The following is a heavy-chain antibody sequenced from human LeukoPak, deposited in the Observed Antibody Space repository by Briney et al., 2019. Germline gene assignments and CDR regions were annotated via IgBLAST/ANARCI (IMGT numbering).Heavy chain of an antibody. V-gene: IGHV1-69*05. CDR3: AREPISSSWYEPHNWFDP. CDR1: GGTFSGYA. CDR2: IIPIFGTA. D-gene: IGHD6-13*01. Sequence: ASVKVSCKASGGTFSGYAISWVRQAPGQGLEWMGGIIPIFGTANYAQKFQGRVTITTDESTSTAYMELSSLRSEDTAVYYCAREPISSSWYEPHNWFDPWGQGTLVTVSS. J-gene: IGHJ5*02.